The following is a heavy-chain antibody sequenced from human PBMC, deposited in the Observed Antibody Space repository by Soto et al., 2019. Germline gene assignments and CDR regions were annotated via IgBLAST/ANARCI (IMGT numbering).Heavy chain of an antibody. Sequence: PGGSLRLSCAASGFSFSSYAMRWVRQDTGKGLEWVSAISGGGGSTYYADSVKGRFTISRDNSKNTLHLQMNSLRAEDTAVYYCAKRLSYNSGWYYFDYWGPGTLVTVSS. CDR1: GFSFSSYA. J-gene: IGHJ4*02. CDR2: ISGGGGST. D-gene: IGHD6-19*01. V-gene: IGHV3-23*01. CDR3: AKRLSYNSGWYYFDY.